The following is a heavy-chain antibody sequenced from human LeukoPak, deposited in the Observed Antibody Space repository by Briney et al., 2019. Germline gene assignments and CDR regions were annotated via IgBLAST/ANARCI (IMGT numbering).Heavy chain of an antibody. Sequence: SETLSLTCAVYGGSFSGYYWSWIRQPPGKGLEWIGEINHSGSTNYNPSLKSRVTISVDTSKNQFSLKLSSVTAADTAVYYCARISGGVVGIWGQGTLVTVSS. J-gene: IGHJ4*02. CDR3: ARISGGVVGI. CDR1: GGSFSGYY. D-gene: IGHD1-26*01. V-gene: IGHV4-34*01. CDR2: INHSGST.